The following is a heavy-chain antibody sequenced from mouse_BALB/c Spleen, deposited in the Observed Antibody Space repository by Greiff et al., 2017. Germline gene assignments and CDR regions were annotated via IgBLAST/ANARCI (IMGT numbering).Heavy chain of an antibody. D-gene: IGHD4-1*01. CDR2: IWTGGGT. CDR1: GFSLTRYD. Sequence: QVQLKESGPGLVAPSQSLSITCTVSGFSLTRYDISWIRQPPGKGLEWLGVIWTGGGTNYNSAFMSRLSISKDNSKSQVFLKMNSLETDDTAIYYCVRDGAGTNAMDYWGQGTSVTVSS. CDR3: VRDGAGTNAMDY. J-gene: IGHJ4*01. V-gene: IGHV2-9-2*01.